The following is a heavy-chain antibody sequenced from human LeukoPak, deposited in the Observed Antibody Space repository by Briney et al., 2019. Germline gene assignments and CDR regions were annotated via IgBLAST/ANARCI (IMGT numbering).Heavy chain of an antibody. CDR3: ATRGVSGTYDHYYMDG. CDR2: SHFHGGVT. J-gene: IGHJ6*03. D-gene: IGHD1-26*01. Sequence: GGSLRLFCAASGFPFSAFSMHWVRQAPGKGLEYVSSSHFHGGVTHYSISVKDRFTISRDNSKNILYLQMDSLRAEDMAVYWCATRGVSGTYDHYYMDGWGKGTTVTVSS. V-gene: IGHV3-64*01. CDR1: GFPFSAFS.